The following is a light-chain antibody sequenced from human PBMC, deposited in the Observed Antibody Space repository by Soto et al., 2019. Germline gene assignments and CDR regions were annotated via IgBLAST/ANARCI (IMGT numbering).Light chain of an antibody. J-gene: IGKJ4*01. CDR3: QQYKSYPLT. CDR2: KAS. Sequence: DIQMTQSPSTLSASVGDRVTITCRASQSISSWLAWYQQKPGKAPNLLIYKASTLESGVPSRFSGSGSGTEFTRTISSVQPDDFATYDCQQYKSYPLTVGGGTKVDI. V-gene: IGKV1-5*03. CDR1: QSISSW.